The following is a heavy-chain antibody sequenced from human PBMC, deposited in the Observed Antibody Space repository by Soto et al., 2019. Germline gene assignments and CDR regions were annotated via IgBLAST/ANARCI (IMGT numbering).Heavy chain of an antibody. J-gene: IGHJ4*02. D-gene: IGHD2-15*01. CDR2: SSGSGGIT. V-gene: IGHV3-23*01. CDR1: GGTCSSDA. CDR3: AKARSRVVVADTSFGY. Sequence: PGRALRLTCAASGGTCSSDAMNWVRHAPGKGLEWVSTSSGSGGITYYADSVKGRFTMCRDNSKNTLYMQINRLRDEDTAVYYCAKARSRVVVADTSFGYWRQGTLVLLSS.